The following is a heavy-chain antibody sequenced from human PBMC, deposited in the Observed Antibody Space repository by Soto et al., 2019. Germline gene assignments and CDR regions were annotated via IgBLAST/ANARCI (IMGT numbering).Heavy chain of an antibody. J-gene: IGHJ4*02. Sequence: SETLSLTCTVSGDSISSGTHYWNWIRQHPGKGLEWIGYIFGSGTTEYNPSLRSRLTISIYTSKNQFSLKLTSVNEADTAVYYCASGLAEWSKDKWGQGTLVTVS. V-gene: IGHV4-31*03. D-gene: IGHD2-8*01. CDR1: GDSISSGTHY. CDR2: IFGSGTT. CDR3: ASGLAEWSKDK.